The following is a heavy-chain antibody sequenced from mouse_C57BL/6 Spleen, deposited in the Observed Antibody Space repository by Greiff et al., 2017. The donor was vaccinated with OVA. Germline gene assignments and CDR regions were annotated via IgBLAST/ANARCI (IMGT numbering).Heavy chain of an antibody. CDR3: ARVVAHWYFDV. J-gene: IGHJ1*03. CDR1: GYTFTDYY. V-gene: IGHV1-76*01. Sequence: QVQLQQSGAELVRPGASVKLSCKASGYTFTDYYINWVKQRPGQGLEWIARIYPGSGNTYYNEKFKGKATLTAEKSSSTAYMQLSSLTSEDSAVYFCARVVAHWYFDVWGTGTTVTVSS. D-gene: IGHD1-1*01. CDR2: IYPGSGNT.